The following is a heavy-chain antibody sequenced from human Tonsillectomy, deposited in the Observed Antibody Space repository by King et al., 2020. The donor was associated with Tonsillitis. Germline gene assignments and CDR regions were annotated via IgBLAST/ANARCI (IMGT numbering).Heavy chain of an antibody. D-gene: IGHD5-24*01. Sequence: VQLQESGPGLVKPSETLSLTCTVSGGSLSSYYWSWIRQPPGKGLEWIGYIYYSGSTNYNPSLKSRVTISVDTSKNQFSLKLSSVTAADTAVYYCARDGYNLGFDYWGQGTLVPVSS. V-gene: IGHV4-59*01. CDR3: ARDGYNLGFDY. CDR2: IYYSGST. CDR1: GGSLSSYY. J-gene: IGHJ4*02.